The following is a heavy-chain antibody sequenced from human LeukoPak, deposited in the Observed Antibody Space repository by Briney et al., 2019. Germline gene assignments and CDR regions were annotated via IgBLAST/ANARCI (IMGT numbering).Heavy chain of an antibody. V-gene: IGHV4-39*07. CDR3: ARDGAGYCSGGSCYSGGWFDP. CDR1: GGSISSSSYY. J-gene: IGHJ5*02. D-gene: IGHD2-15*01. CDR2: IYYSGST. Sequence: SETLSLTCTVSGGSISSSSYYWGWIRQPPGKGLEWIGTIYYSGSTYYNPSLKSRVTISADTSRNQFSLKLNSVTAADTAVYYCARDGAGYCSGGSCYSGGWFDPWGQGALVTVSS.